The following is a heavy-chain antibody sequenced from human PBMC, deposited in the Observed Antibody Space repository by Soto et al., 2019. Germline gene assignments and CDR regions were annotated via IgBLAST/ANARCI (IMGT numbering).Heavy chain of an antibody. CDR2: IRAYNIDT. J-gene: IGHJ5*01. Sequence: QVQLVQSGAEVKKPGASVKVSCKSSGYRFETYAISWVRQAPGQGLEWMGWIRAYNIDTYYAQKFQDRVTMTTDTSTSTAYMELTSLSSEDTATYYCARDREDGSGTKYNWFDSWGQGTLVTVSS. CDR1: GYRFETYA. CDR3: ARDREDGSGTKYNWFDS. V-gene: IGHV1-18*01. D-gene: IGHD3-10*01.